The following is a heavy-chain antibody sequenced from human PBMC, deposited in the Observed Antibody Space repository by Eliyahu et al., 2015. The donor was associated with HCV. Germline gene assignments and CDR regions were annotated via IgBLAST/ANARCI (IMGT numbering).Heavy chain of an antibody. D-gene: IGHD6-19*01. V-gene: IGHV3-49*03. CDR3: TRGQVGSSRMWYFFDY. Sequence: EVQLVESGGGLVEPGRSHRLSCTGSGFNXGDFGVSWFRQAPGKGLGWXGLIRSHTYGGTTESAASVEGRFSISRDDSKNIAFLQFNSLQTEDTAIYFCTRGQVGSSRMWYFFDYWGQGILVTVSS. CDR2: IRSHTYGGTT. CDR1: GFNXGDFG. J-gene: IGHJ4*02.